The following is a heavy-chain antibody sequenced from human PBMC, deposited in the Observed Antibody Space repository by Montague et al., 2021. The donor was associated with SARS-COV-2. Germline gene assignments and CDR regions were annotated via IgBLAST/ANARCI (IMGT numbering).Heavy chain of an antibody. D-gene: IGHD6-13*01. CDR3: SRDPRDSLSWSFDY. CDR2: TYYRSKSYY. V-gene: IGHV6-1*01. J-gene: IGHJ4*02. CDR1: GDSVSSNTAA. Sequence: CAISGDSVSSNTAAWNWIRQSPSIGLERLGRTYYRSKSYYDYAVSVKSRMTISPDTSKNQFSLQLSPVTPEDRAVYYCSRDPRDSLSWSFDYWGQGTLVTVVS.